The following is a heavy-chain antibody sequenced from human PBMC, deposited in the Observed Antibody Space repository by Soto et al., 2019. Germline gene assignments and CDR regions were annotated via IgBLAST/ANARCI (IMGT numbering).Heavy chain of an antibody. CDR2: INHRGST. CDR3: ARAVKGVHPDGFDI. CDR1: GGAVSGYY. J-gene: IGHJ3*02. V-gene: IGHV4-34*01. Sequence: SETLSLRYAVYGGAVSGYYLRLIRQPPGTVLEGIAEINHRGSTNYNPPIKSRVTISAHPSKNQFSLKLSSVTAEDKAVYYCARAVKGVHPDGFDIWGQGTMVTV. D-gene: IGHD1-1*01.